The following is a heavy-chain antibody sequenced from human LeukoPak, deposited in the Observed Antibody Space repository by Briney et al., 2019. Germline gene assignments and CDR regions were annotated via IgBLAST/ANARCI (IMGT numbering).Heavy chain of an antibody. V-gene: IGHV4-39*07. J-gene: IGHJ6*03. CDR2: IFYSGST. Sequence: SETLSLSCTVSGGSISTSNYYWGWIRQPPGKGLEWIGNIFYSGSTYYSPSLKSRVTISLDTSRNQFSLKLSSVTAADTAVYYCARVIFGDYYYYYYMDVWGKGTTVTVSS. D-gene: IGHD3-10*02. CDR3: ARVIFGDYYYYYYMDV. CDR1: GGSISTSNYY.